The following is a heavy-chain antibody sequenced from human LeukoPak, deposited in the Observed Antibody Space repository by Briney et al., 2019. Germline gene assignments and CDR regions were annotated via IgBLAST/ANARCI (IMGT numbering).Heavy chain of an antibody. CDR2: ISSSSSYI. V-gene: IGHV3-21*01. Sequence: GGSLRLSCAASGFTFSSYSMNWVRQAPGKGLEWVSSISSSSSYIYYADSVKGRFTISRDNAKNSLYLQMNSLRAEDTAVYYCARGGSSWYTNYYYYGMDVWGQGTTVTVSS. D-gene: IGHD6-13*01. CDR1: GFTFSSYS. CDR3: ARGGSSWYTNYYYYGMDV. J-gene: IGHJ6*02.